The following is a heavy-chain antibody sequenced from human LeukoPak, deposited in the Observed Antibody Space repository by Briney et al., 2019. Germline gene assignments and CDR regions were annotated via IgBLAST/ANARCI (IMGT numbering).Heavy chain of an antibody. J-gene: IGHJ4*02. V-gene: IGHV1-18*01. CDR2: ITTFNDRT. D-gene: IGHD6-13*01. CDR1: GYIFTSCG. Sequence: ASVKVSCKASGYIFTSCGITWVRQAPGQGLEWMGRITTFNDRTVLAEKFRARITMTTDSTTAYMTLRKLRSDDTAVYYCARSGSSSWSSLLDYWGQGSLVIVS. CDR3: ARSGSSSWSSLLDY.